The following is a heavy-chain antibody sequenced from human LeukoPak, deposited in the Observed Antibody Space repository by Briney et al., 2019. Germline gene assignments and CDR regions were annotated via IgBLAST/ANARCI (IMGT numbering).Heavy chain of an antibody. CDR3: ARDQDGPGATVDH. CDR1: GFTFSSYA. Sequence: GGSLRLSCAASGFTFSSYAMHWVRQAPGKGLEYVSAISSNGGSTYYANSVKGRFTISRDNSKNTLYLQMGSLRAEDMAVYYCARDQDGPGATVDHWGQGTLVTVSS. V-gene: IGHV3-64*01. D-gene: IGHD1-26*01. J-gene: IGHJ5*02. CDR2: ISSNGGST.